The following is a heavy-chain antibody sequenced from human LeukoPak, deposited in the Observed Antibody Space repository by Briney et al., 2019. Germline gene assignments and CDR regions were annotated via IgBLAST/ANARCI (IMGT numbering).Heavy chain of an antibody. CDR1: GFTFSSYA. CDR2: ISGSGDTT. V-gene: IGHV3-23*01. D-gene: IGHD2-15*01. J-gene: IGHJ6*03. Sequence: GGSLSLACAASGFTFSSYAMSWVRQAPGGGLEWVSAISGSGDTTYHADSVKGRFTISRDNSENRLSLQMDSLRAEDTAVYFCAKDATAWWYHRAYMDVWGKDTAASVSS. CDR3: AKDATAWWYHRAYMDV.